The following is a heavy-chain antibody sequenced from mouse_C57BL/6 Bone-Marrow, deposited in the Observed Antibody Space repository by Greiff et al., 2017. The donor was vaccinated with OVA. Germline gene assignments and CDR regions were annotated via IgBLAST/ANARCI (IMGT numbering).Heavy chain of an antibody. CDR1: GFTFSSYA. Sequence: EVNVVESGGGLVKPGGSLKLSCAASGFTFSSYAMSWVRRTPEKRLEWVATISDGGSYTYYPDNVKGRFTLSRDNAKNNLYLQMSHLKSEDTAMYYCARDYGSSYPYAMDYWGQGTSVTVSS. D-gene: IGHD1-1*01. CDR2: ISDGGSYT. CDR3: ARDYGSSYPYAMDY. J-gene: IGHJ4*01. V-gene: IGHV5-4*01.